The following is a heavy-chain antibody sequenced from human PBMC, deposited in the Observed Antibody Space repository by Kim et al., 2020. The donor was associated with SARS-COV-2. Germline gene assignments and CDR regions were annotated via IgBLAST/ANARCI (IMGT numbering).Heavy chain of an antibody. J-gene: IGHJ4*02. D-gene: IGHD3-10*01. V-gene: IGHV1-69*13. CDR1: GGTFSSYA. CDR2: IIPIFGTA. Sequence: SVKVSCKASGGTFSSYAISWVRQAPGQGLEWMGGIIPIFGTANYAQKFQGRVTITADESTSTAYMELSSLRSEDTAVYYCAREGVGDGYNQNRFDYWGQGTLVTVSS. CDR3: AREGVGDGYNQNRFDY.